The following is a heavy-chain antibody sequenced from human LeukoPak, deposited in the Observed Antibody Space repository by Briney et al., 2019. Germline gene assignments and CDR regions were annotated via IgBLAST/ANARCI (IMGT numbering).Heavy chain of an antibody. Sequence: GEATEYAASVRGRFIISRDDSKSTAYLQMHSLKTEDTAVYYCTRDPGHTASWYYFDYWGPGTLVTVSS. CDR2: GEAT. V-gene: IGHV3-49*02. J-gene: IGHJ4*02. D-gene: IGHD6-13*01. CDR3: TRDPGHTASWYYFDY.